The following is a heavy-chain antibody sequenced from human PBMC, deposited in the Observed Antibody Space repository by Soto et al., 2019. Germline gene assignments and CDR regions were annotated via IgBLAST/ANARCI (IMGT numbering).Heavy chain of an antibody. CDR3: ARGLNWFDP. V-gene: IGHV4-59*01. CDR1: DDFITSYY. J-gene: IGHJ5*02. Sequence: SETLSLTCTVSDDFITSYYWTWIRQPPGKGLEWIGYIYDSVSTNYNPSLRSRVTISVDTSKNQFSLKLTSAITADTAVYYCARGLNWFDPWGQGTLVTVSS. CDR2: IYDSVST.